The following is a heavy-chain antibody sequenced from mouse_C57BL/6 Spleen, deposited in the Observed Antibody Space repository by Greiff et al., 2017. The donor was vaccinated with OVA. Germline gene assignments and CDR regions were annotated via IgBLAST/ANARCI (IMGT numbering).Heavy chain of an antibody. CDR3: ARDRTGTREEFAY. Sequence: EVKLMESGGGLVKPGGSLKLSCAASGFTFSSYAMSWVRQTPEKRLEWVATISDGGSYTYYPDNVKGRFTISRDNAKNNLYLQMSHLKSEDTAIYYCARDRTGTREEFAYWGQGTLVTVSA. J-gene: IGHJ3*01. D-gene: IGHD4-1*01. CDR1: GFTFSSYA. V-gene: IGHV5-4*01. CDR2: ISDGGSYT.